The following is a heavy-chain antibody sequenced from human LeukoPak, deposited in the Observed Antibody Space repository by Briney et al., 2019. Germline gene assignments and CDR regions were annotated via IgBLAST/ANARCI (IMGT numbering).Heavy chain of an antibody. V-gene: IGHV3-23*01. CDR2: TNSGGTST. J-gene: IGHJ4*02. D-gene: IGHD2-8*01. CDR3: AKQSYARSLGE. Sequence: PGGSLRLPCATSGFPFSDFSMSGVRKAPGKGLEWISTTNSGGTSTYYAESVKGRFTISRDNSKNTLYLQMSSLRVEDTAVYYCAKQSYARSLGEGGPGTLVSVSS. CDR1: GFPFSDFS.